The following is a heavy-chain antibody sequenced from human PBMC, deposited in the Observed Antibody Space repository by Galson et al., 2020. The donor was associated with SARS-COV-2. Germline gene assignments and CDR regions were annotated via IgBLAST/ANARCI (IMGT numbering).Heavy chain of an antibody. V-gene: IGHV3-7*01. D-gene: IGHD5-18*01. CDR3: ARSDTAMATGNFDY. J-gene: IGHJ4*02. CDR1: GFTFSSYW. Sequence: GESLKISCAASGFTFSSYWMSWVRQAPGKGLEWVANIKQDGSEKYYVDSVKGRFTISRDNAKNSLYLQMNSLRAEDTAVYYCARSDTAMATGNFDYWGQGTLVTVSS. CDR2: IKQDGSEK.